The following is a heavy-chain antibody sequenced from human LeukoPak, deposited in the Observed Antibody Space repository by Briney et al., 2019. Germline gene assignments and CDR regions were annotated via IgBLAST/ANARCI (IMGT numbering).Heavy chain of an antibody. CDR1: GGSISSTNW. J-gene: IGHJ4*02. Sequence: SETLSLTCAVSGGSISSTNWWSWVRQPPGKGLEWIGEIYHRGSTNYNPSLKSRVTMSVDKSKNQFSLMLSSVTAADTAVYYCARVIYDSSGYYPDYWGQGTLVTVSS. D-gene: IGHD3-22*01. CDR2: IYHRGST. V-gene: IGHV4-4*02. CDR3: ARVIYDSSGYYPDY.